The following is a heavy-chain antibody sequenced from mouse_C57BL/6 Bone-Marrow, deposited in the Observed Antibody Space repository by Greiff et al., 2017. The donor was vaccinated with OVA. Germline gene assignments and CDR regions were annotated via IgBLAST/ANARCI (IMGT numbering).Heavy chain of an antibody. D-gene: IGHD1-1*01. CDR2: INPNNGGT. V-gene: IGHV1-18*01. CDR1: GYTFTDYN. CDR3: ARYYGSSSHWYFDV. Sequence: VQLKRSGPELVKPGASVKIPCKASGYTFTDYNMDWVKQSHGKSLEWIGDINPNNGGTIYNQKFKGKATLTVDKSSSTAYMELRSLTSEDTAVYYCARYYGSSSHWYFDVWGTGTTVTVSS. J-gene: IGHJ1*03.